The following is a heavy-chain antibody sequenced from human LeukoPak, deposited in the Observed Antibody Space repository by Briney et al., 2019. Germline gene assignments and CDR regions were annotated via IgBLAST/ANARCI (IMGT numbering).Heavy chain of an antibody. V-gene: IGHV4-61*09. Sequence: SETLSLTCTVSGGSISSGSYYWSWIRQPAGTGLEWIGHIYTSGSTNYNPSLKSRVTISVDTSKNQFSLKLSSVTAADTAVYYCAREVVVPAAINWFDPWGQGTLVTVSS. CDR1: GGSISSGSYY. CDR3: AREVVVPAAINWFDP. D-gene: IGHD2-2*01. J-gene: IGHJ5*02. CDR2: IYTSGST.